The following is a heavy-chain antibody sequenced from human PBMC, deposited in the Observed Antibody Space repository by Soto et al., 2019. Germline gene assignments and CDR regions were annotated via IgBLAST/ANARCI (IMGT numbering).Heavy chain of an antibody. V-gene: IGHV1-69*13. J-gene: IGHJ6*02. CDR1: GGTFSSYA. CDR2: IIPIFGTA. D-gene: IGHD5-18*01. CDR3: AIQGTVDTAMVIKYYYYGMDV. Sequence: WASVKVSCKASGGTFSSYAISWVRQAPGQGLEWMGGIIPIFGTANYAQKFQGRVTITADESTSTAYMELSSLRSEDTAVYYCAIQGTVDTAMVIKYYYYGMDVWGQGTTVTVSS.